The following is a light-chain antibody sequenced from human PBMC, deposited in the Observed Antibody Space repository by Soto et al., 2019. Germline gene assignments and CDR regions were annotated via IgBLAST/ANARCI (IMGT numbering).Light chain of an antibody. V-gene: IGKV1-5*01. CDR3: QQYNSYS. CDR2: DAS. Sequence: DIQITQSPSTLSASVGDRVTITCRASQSITSWLAWYQQKPGKAPNLLIYDASSLQSGVPSRFSGSGSGTEFTLTISSLQPDDSATYYCQQYNSYSFGQGTKVDIK. CDR1: QSITSW. J-gene: IGKJ1*01.